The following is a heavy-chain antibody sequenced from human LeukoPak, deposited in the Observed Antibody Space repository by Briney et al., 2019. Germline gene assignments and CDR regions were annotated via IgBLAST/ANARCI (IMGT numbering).Heavy chain of an antibody. CDR1: SGSFSGYY. Sequence: SETLSLTCTVSSGSFSGYYWSWIRQSPDKGLEWIGHVFHTGGANYNPSLKGRVTLSADASKKQFSLKLTSVTAADTAAYYCASLRGYFYGFDSWGQGTLVTVSS. V-gene: IGHV4-59*01. J-gene: IGHJ4*02. CDR2: VFHTGGA. CDR3: ASLRGYFYGFDS. D-gene: IGHD3-10*01.